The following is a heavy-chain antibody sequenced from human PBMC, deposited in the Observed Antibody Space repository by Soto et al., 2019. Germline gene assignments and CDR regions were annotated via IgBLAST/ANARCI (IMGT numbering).Heavy chain of an antibody. V-gene: IGHV1-69*12. CDR3: ARASGMVATSPSDPFDY. Sequence: QVQLVQSGAEVKKPGSSVKVSCKASGGTFSSYAISWVRQAPGQGLEWMGGIIPIFGTANYAQKFQGRVTITADESTSPADRELSSLRAEDTAVYYCARASGMVATSPSDPFDYWGQGTLVTVSS. CDR2: IIPIFGTA. CDR1: GGTFSSYA. J-gene: IGHJ4*02. D-gene: IGHD5-12*01.